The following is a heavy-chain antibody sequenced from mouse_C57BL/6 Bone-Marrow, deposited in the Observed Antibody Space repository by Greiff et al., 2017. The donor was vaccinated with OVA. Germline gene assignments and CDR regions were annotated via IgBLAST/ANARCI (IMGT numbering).Heavy chain of an antibody. CDR1: GYTFTDYE. D-gene: IGHD2-4*01. J-gene: IGHJ2*01. Sequence: QVQLQQSGAELVRPGASVTLSCKASGYTFTDYEMHWVKQTPVHGLEWIGAIDPETGGTAYNQKFKGKAILTADKSSSTAYMELRSLTSEDSAVYYCTRYYDYDDFDYWGQSTTLTVSS. V-gene: IGHV1-15*01. CDR2: IDPETGGT. CDR3: TRYYDYDDFDY.